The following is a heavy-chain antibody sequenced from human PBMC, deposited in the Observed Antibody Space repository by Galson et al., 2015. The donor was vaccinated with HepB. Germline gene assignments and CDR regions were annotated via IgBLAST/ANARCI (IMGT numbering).Heavy chain of an antibody. D-gene: IGHD6-19*01. CDR2: TYYRSKWYN. Sequence: CAISGDSVSSNTAAWNWIRQSPSRGFEWLGRTYYRSKWYNNYAVSVKSRITINPDTSKNQFSLQLNSVTPEDTAVYYCARGSYGSGLSWGQGTLVTVSS. J-gene: IGHJ4*02. V-gene: IGHV6-1*01. CDR3: ARGSYGSGLS. CDR1: GDSVSSNTAA.